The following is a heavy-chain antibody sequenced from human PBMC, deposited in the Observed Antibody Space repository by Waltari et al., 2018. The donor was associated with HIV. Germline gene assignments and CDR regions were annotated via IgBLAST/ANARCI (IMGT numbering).Heavy chain of an antibody. CDR2: IIGYKGNT. CDR1: GYTLSAYT. Sequence: VQLVQSGAEMRTPGASVTVSCRATGYTLSAYTIRWVRQAPGQGLEWMGWIIGYKGNTNYAQKFQGRVNMTTDTSTSTDHMELRSLRSDDTAVYYCAIGVSIVRGVMIRGHMDVWGQGTTVTVSS. D-gene: IGHD3-10*01. CDR3: AIGVSIVRGVMIRGHMDV. J-gene: IGHJ6*02. V-gene: IGHV1-18*01.